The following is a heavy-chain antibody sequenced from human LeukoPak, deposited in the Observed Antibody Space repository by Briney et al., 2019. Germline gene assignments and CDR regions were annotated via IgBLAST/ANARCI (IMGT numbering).Heavy chain of an antibody. D-gene: IGHD6-13*01. CDR1: GFTFSSYS. V-gene: IGHV3-21*01. CDR2: ISSSRSYI. CDR3: ARARQQLYYCYGMDV. Sequence: GGSLRLSCAASGFTFSSYSMNWVRQAPGKGLEWVSSISSSRSYIYYADSMKGRFTISRDNAKNSLYLQMNSLRAEDTAVYYCARARQQLYYCYGMDVWGQGTTVTVSS. J-gene: IGHJ6*02.